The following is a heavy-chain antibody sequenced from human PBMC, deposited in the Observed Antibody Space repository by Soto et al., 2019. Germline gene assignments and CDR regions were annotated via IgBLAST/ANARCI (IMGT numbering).Heavy chain of an antibody. D-gene: IGHD6-13*01. V-gene: IGHV3-30*18. CDR3: AKDGFGYSSSWYYFDY. CDR1: GFTFSIYG. CDR2: ISYDGSNK. J-gene: IGHJ4*02. Sequence: GESLKISCAASGFTFSIYGMHWVRQGPGKGLEWVAVISYDGSNKYYADSVKGRFTISRDNSKNTLYLQMNSLRAEDTAVYYCAKDGFGYSSSWYYFDYWGQGTLVTVSS.